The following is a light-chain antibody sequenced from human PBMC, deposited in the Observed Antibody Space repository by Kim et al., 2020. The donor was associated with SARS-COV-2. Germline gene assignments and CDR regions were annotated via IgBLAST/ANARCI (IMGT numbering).Light chain of an antibody. Sequence: DIQMTQSPSTLSASVGDRVTITCRASQSISRWSAWYQQKPGKAPKLLIFDASSLESGVPSRFSGSRSGTEFTLTISSLQPDDLATYYCQQYNSYPYTFGQGTKLEI. CDR1: QSISRW. J-gene: IGKJ2*01. V-gene: IGKV1-5*01. CDR3: QQYNSYPYT. CDR2: DAS.